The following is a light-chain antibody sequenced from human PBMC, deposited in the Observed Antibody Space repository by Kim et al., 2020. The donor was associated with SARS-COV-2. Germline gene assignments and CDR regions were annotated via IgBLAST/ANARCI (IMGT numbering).Light chain of an antibody. Sequence: LGQTVRITCQGDSLRSYYASWYQQKPRQAPVLVSYGKTNRPSGIPGRFSGSSSGNTASLTITGAQAEDEADYYCNSRDSSGNHRVVFGGGTQLTVL. CDR3: NSRDSSGNHRVV. CDR2: GKT. J-gene: IGLJ2*01. CDR1: SLRSYY. V-gene: IGLV3-19*01.